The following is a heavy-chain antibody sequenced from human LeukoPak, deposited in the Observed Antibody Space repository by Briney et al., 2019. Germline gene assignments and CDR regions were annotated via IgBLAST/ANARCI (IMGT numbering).Heavy chain of an antibody. V-gene: IGHV5-51*01. J-gene: IGHJ4*02. CDR2: IYPPDSDT. D-gene: IGHD3-16*01. Sequence: GESLKISCKGSGYTFTSYWIAWVRQMPGKGLEWMGIIYPPDSDTRYSPSFQGQVTISADKSIGTAYLQWNSLKASDSAMYYCARGEPLDHWGQGTLVTVSS. CDR1: GYTFTSYW. CDR3: ARGEPLDH.